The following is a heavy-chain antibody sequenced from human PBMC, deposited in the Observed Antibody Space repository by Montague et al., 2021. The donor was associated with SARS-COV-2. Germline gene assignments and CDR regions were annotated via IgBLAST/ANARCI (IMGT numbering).Heavy chain of an antibody. J-gene: IGHJ6*02. Sequence: TLSLTCTVSDDSISGGRYYWSWIRQPAGKGLEWIGRIYTSGNTNYNPSLKSRVSMLVDTSKNQLSLKLSFVTAAATAIYYCARARITGTTKDYYGMDFWGQGTTVTVS. V-gene: IGHV4-61*02. CDR2: IYTSGNT. CDR1: DDSISGGRYY. D-gene: IGHD1-7*01. CDR3: ARARITGTTKDYYGMDF.